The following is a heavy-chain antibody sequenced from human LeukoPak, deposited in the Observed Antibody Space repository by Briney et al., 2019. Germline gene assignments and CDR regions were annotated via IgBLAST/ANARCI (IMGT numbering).Heavy chain of an antibody. V-gene: IGHV3-11*04. Sequence: GGSLRLSCAASGFTFSDYYMSWIRQAPGEGLEWVSYISSSGSTIYYADSVKGRFTISRDNAKNSLYLQMNSLRAEDTAVYYCAREYYYDSSGYYAHWGQGTLVTVSS. D-gene: IGHD3-22*01. CDR2: ISSSGSTI. CDR1: GFTFSDYY. CDR3: AREYYYDSSGYYAH. J-gene: IGHJ4*02.